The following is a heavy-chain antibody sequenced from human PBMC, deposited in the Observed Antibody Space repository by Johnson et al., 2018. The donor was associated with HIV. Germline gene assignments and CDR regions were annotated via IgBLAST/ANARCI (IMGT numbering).Heavy chain of an antibody. CDR1: GFTFSSYP. D-gene: IGHD6-13*01. CDR3: ARARRYSSSWPDAFDF. V-gene: IGHV3-30*04. CDR2: ISQDGSNK. J-gene: IGHJ3*01. Sequence: QVQLMESGGGVVQPGRSLRLSCAASGFTFSSYPMHWVRQAPGKGLEWVAVISQDGSNKYYADSGKGRFTISRDNAKNSLYLQMNSLRAGDTAVYYCARARRYSSSWPDAFDFWGLGTMVTVSS.